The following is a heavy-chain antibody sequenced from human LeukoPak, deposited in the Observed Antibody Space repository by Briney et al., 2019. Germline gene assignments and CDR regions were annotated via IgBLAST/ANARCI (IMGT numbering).Heavy chain of an antibody. CDR1: GFTFSSYS. Sequence: PGGSLRLSCAASGFTFSSYSMNWVRQAPVKGLEWVSSISSSSSYIYYADSVKGRFTISRDNAKNSLYLQMNSLRAEDTAVYYCARVRGDTWDPFDYWGQGTLVTVSS. CDR3: ARVRGDTWDPFDY. CDR2: ISSSSSYI. D-gene: IGHD1-26*01. J-gene: IGHJ4*02. V-gene: IGHV3-21*01.